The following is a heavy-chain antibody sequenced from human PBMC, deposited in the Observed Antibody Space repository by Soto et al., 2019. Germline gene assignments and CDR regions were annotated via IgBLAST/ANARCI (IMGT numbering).Heavy chain of an antibody. CDR1: GGTFSSYA. J-gene: IGHJ4*02. Sequence: GASVKVPCKASGGTFSSYAISWVRQAPGQGLEWMGGIIPIFGTANYAQKFQGRVTITADESTSTAYMELSSLRSEDTAVYYCAGPELNSGYDSSFDYWGQGTLVTVSS. D-gene: IGHD5-12*01. CDR3: AGPELNSGYDSSFDY. V-gene: IGHV1-69*13. CDR2: IIPIFGTA.